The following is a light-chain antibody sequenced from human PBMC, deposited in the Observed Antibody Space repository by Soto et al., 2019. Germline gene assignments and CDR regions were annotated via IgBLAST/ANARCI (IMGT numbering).Light chain of an antibody. CDR1: QSVSSSY. J-gene: IGKJ2*01. CDR2: GAS. V-gene: IGKV3-20*01. Sequence: EIVLTQSPGTLSLSPEDRATLSCRTSQSVSSSYLAWYQQKPGQAPRLLIYGASRRATGIPDRFSGSGSGTDFTLTISRLEPEDFAVYFCQQYASSSYPFGQGTKLEIK. CDR3: QQYASSSYP.